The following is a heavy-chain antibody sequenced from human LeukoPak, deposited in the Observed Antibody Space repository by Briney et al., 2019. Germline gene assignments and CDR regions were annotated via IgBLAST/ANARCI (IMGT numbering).Heavy chain of an antibody. CDR2: IIPIFGTA. V-gene: IGHV1-69*05. CDR3: ARFREYGGKLRALDAFDI. Sequence: EASVKVSCKASGGTFRSYAISWVRQAPGQGLEWMGRIIPIFGTANYAQKFQGRVSITTDESTSTAYMELSSLRSEDTAVYYCARFREYGGKLRALDAFDIWGQGTMVTVSS. CDR1: GGTFRSYA. J-gene: IGHJ3*02. D-gene: IGHD4/OR15-4a*01.